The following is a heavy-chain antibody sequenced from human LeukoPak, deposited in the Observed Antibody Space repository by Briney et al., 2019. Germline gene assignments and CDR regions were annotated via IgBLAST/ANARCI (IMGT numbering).Heavy chain of an antibody. D-gene: IGHD4-17*01. J-gene: IGHJ4*02. Sequence: ASVKVSCKASGGTFSSYAISWVRQAPGQGLEWMGGIIPIFGTANYAQKFQGRVTITADKSTSTAYMELSSLRSEHTAVYYCASAGVYGDYFSGDYWGQGTLVTVSS. CDR3: ASAGVYGDYFSGDY. V-gene: IGHV1-69*06. CDR2: IIPIFGTA. CDR1: GGTFSSYA.